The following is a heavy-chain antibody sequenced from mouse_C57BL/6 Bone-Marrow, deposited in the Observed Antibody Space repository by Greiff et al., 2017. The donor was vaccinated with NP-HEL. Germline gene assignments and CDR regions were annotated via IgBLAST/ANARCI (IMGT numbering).Heavy chain of an antibody. Sequence: VQLQQPGAELVRPGTSVKLSCKASGYTFTSYWMHWVKQRPGQGLEWIGVIDPSDSYPNYNQKFKGKATLTVDTSSSTAYMQLSSLTSEDSAVYYCARGGFGYWGQGTTLTVSS. J-gene: IGHJ2*01. CDR1: GYTFTSYW. V-gene: IGHV1-59*01. CDR2: IDPSDSYP. CDR3: ARGGFGY.